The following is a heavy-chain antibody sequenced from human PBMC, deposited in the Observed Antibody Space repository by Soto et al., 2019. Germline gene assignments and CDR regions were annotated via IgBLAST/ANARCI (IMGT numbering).Heavy chain of an antibody. J-gene: IGHJ4*02. D-gene: IGHD3-10*01. CDR1: GYTFTNYF. V-gene: IGHV1-46*01. Sequence: QVQLVQSGAEVKKPGASVKVSCKASGYTFTNYFIHWVRQAPGQGLEWMGIIYPSGGSTRYAQKFQGSVTMTRDTSTSTVYMELSSLRSEDTALYYCARDKSGPIDYWGQGTLVTVSS. CDR2: IYPSGGST. CDR3: ARDKSGPIDY.